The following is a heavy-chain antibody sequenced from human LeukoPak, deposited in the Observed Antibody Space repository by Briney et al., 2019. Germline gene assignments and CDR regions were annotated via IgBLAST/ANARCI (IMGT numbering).Heavy chain of an antibody. CDR2: ISWNSGSI. CDR3: AKVYLRWSTAVAFDI. D-gene: IGHD4-23*01. J-gene: IGHJ3*02. V-gene: IGHV3-9*03. CDR1: GFTFDDYA. Sequence: GRSLRHSCAASGFTFDDYAMHWVRQAPGKGREWVSGISWNSGSIGYADSVKGRFTISRDNAKNSLYLQMNSLRAKDMALYYCAKVYLRWSTAVAFDIWGQGTMVTVSS.